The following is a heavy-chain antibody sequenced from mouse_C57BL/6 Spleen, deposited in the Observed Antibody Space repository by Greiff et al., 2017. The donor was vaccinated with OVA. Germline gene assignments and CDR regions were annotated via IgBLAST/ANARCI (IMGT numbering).Heavy chain of an antibody. CDR1: GFTFSDYG. CDR2: ISSGSSTI. Sequence: EVKLVESGGGLVKPGGSLKLSCAASGFTFSDYGMHWVRQAPEKGLEWVAYISSGSSTIYYADTVKGRFTISRDNAKNTLFLQMTSLRSEDTAMYYCARTGTLAYYFDYWGQGTTLTVSS. J-gene: IGHJ2*01. D-gene: IGHD4-1*01. CDR3: ARTGTLAYYFDY. V-gene: IGHV5-17*01.